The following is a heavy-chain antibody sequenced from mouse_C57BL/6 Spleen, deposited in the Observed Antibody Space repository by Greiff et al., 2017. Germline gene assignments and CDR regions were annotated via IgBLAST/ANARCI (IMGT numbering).Heavy chain of an antibody. CDR2: ISDGGSYT. D-gene: IGHD1-1*01. Sequence: EVHLVESGGGLVKPGGSLKLSCAASGFTFSSYAMSWVRQTPEKRLEWVATISDGGSYTYYPDNVKGRFTISRDNAKNNLYLQMSHLKSEDTAMYYCARDQGYYGSSWFAYWGQGTLVTVSA. CDR3: ARDQGYYGSSWFAY. CDR1: GFTFSSYA. V-gene: IGHV5-4*01. J-gene: IGHJ3*01.